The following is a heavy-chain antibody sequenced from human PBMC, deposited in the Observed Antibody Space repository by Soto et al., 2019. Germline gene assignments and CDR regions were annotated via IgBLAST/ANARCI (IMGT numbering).Heavy chain of an antibody. V-gene: IGHV1-2*02. Sequence: ASVKVSCKASGYTFSGFYMHWVRQAPGQGLEWMGWINPNSGGTKSAEKFQGRVTMTRDTSISTAYMELSRLTSDDTAVYYCASAAVTGTAGLDFWGQGTQVTFYS. CDR2: INPNSGGT. D-gene: IGHD6-19*01. J-gene: IGHJ4*02. CDR3: ASAAVTGTAGLDF. CDR1: GYTFSGFY.